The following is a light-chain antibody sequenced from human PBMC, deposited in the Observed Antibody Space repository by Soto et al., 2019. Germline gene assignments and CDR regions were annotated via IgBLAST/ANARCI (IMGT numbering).Light chain of an antibody. V-gene: IGKV3-20*01. J-gene: IGKJ1*01. CDR1: QIISSNF. CDR2: DVS. CDR3: HQYDISCT. Sequence: EVVLTQSPGTLSLSPGERATLSCRASQIISSNFLAWYQHKRGQAPILLIYDVSRRASGIPDRFSGSGSGTDFTLTISRLEPEDFALYYCHQYDISCTFGQGTKVEIK.